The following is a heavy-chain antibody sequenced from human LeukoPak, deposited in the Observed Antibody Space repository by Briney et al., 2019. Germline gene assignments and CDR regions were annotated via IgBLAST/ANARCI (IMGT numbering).Heavy chain of an antibody. CDR2: IRTTGDT. V-gene: IGHV3-13*01. Sequence: PGGSLRLSCAVSGFTFNYYDMHWVRQAPGKRLEWVSAIRTTGDTHYPDSVKGRFAMSREDAKNSVHLQMNTLRAGDTAVYYCARGVSYYYDNSGHPGSYFDLWGRGTLVTVSS. CDR3: ARGVSYYYDNSGHPGSYFDL. D-gene: IGHD3-22*01. J-gene: IGHJ2*01. CDR1: GFTFNYYD.